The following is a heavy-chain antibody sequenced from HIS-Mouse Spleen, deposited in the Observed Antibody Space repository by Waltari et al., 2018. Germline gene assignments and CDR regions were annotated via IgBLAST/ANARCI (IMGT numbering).Heavy chain of an antibody. CDR3: ARIAEGYTSGWYAFDY. J-gene: IGHJ4*02. Sequence: QVTLRESGPALVKPTQTLTMTCTFSGFPPSTSGMCVSWIRQPPGTALEWLARIDWDDDKYYSTSLKTRLTISRDTSKNQVVLTMTNMDPLDTATYYCARIAEGYTSGWYAFDYWGQGTLVTVSS. D-gene: IGHD6-19*01. CDR1: GFPPSTSGMC. CDR2: IDWDDDK. V-gene: IGHV2-70*15.